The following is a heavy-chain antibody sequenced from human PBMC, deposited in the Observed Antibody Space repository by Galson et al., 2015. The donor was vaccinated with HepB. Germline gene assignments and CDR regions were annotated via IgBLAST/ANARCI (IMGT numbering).Heavy chain of an antibody. D-gene: IGHD6-25*01. CDR1: GFNFIDYY. J-gene: IGHJ4*02. Sequence: SLRLSCAASGFNFIDYYMTWIRQTPGKGLEWVPYISSSGTYTNYADSVRGRFIISRDNANNSLYLQMSSLTSDDSAVYFCARRNSGFYPFDSWGQGTLVTVSS. V-gene: IGHV3-11*06. CDR3: ARRNSGFYPFDS. CDR2: ISSSGTYT.